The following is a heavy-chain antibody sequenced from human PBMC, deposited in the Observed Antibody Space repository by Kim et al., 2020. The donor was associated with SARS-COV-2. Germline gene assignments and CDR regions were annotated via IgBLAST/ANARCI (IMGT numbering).Heavy chain of an antibody. Sequence: SVKVSCKASGGTFSSYAISWVRQAPGQGLEWMGGIIPIFGTANYAQKFQGRVTITADKSTSTAHMELSSLRSEDTAVYYCARDPPPFLGTNSSDSNPYGYWGQGTLVTVSS. CDR2: IIPIFGTA. J-gene: IGHJ4*02. CDR1: GGTFSSYA. V-gene: IGHV1-69*06. D-gene: IGHD3-22*01. CDR3: ARDPPPFLGTNSSDSNPYGY.